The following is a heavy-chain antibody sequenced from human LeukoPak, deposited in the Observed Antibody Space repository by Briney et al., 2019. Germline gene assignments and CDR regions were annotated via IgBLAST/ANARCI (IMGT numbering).Heavy chain of an antibody. CDR1: GGSFSGYY. V-gene: IGHV4-34*01. CDR2: ISHSGST. Sequence: SETLSLTCAVYGGSFSGYYWSWIRQPPGKGLEWIGEISHSGSTNYNPSLKSRVTISVDTSKNQFSLKLSSVTAADTAVYYCARGLRATTVTHYYYGMDVWGKGTTVTVSS. D-gene: IGHD5-12*01. J-gene: IGHJ6*04. CDR3: ARGLRATTVTHYYYGMDV.